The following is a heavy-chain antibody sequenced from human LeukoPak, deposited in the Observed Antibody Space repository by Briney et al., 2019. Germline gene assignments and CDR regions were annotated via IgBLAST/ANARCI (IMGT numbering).Heavy chain of an antibody. Sequence: GESLKISCKGSGYSFNNYWIGWVRQMPGKGLEWMGIIYPGDSDTRYSPSFLGQVTISVDKSISTAYLQWSSLKASDTAIYYCARPNDYGYYFDYWGQGTLVTVST. CDR2: IYPGDSDT. D-gene: IGHD4-17*01. CDR3: ARPNDYGYYFDY. CDR1: GYSFNNYW. J-gene: IGHJ4*02. V-gene: IGHV5-51*01.